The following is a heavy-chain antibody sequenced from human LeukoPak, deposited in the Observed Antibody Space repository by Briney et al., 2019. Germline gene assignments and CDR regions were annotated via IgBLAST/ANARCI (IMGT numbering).Heavy chain of an antibody. CDR1: GFTFSSYG. Sequence: PGGSLRLSCAASGFTFSSYGMHWVRQAPGKGLEWVAFIRNDGINKYYADSVKGRFTISRDSFKNTLYLQMNSLRPEDTAVYYCAKEGDYYGSGSYRDGFDIWGQGTRATVSS. CDR2: IRNDGINK. CDR3: AKEGDYYGSGSYRDGFDI. V-gene: IGHV3-30*02. J-gene: IGHJ3*02. D-gene: IGHD3-10*01.